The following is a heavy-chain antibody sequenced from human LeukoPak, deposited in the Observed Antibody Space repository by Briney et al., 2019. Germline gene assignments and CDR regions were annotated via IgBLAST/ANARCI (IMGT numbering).Heavy chain of an antibody. CDR1: GFIFDDYA. D-gene: IGHD3-22*01. CDR3: ARGDYDSSGYPFIDY. Sequence: PGGSLRLSCAVSGFIFDDYAMHWVRQAPGKGLEWVSSISSSSSYIYYADSVKGRFTISRDNAKNSLYLQMNSLRAEDTAVYYCARGDYDSSGYPFIDYWGQETLVTVSS. V-gene: IGHV3-21*04. CDR2: ISSSSSYI. J-gene: IGHJ4*02.